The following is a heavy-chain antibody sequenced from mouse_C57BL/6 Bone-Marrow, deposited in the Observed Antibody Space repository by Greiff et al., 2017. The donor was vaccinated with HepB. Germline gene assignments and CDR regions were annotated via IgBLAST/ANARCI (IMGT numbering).Heavy chain of an antibody. V-gene: IGHV5-2*01. CDR3: ARLNYDYDNYAMDY. D-gene: IGHD2-4*01. CDR1: EYEFPSHD. Sequence: EVNVVESGGGLVQPGESLKLSCESNEYEFPSHDMSWVRKTPEKRLELVAAINSDGGSTYYPDTMERRFIISRDNTKKTLYLQMSSLRSEDTALYYCARLNYDYDNYAMDYWGQGTSVTVSS. CDR2: INSDGGST. J-gene: IGHJ4*01.